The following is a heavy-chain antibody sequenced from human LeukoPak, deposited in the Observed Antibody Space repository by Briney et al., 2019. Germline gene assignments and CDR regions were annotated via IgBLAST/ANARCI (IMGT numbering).Heavy chain of an antibody. Sequence: ASVKVSCKASGYTFTSYYMHWVRQAPGQGLEWMGIINPSGGSTSYAQKFQGRVTMTRDMSTSTAYMELRSLRSDDTAVYYCEYSSRDGEPFDYWGQGTLVTVSS. V-gene: IGHV1-46*01. J-gene: IGHJ4*02. D-gene: IGHD6-13*01. CDR3: EYSSRDGEPFDY. CDR2: INPSGGST. CDR1: GYTFTSYY.